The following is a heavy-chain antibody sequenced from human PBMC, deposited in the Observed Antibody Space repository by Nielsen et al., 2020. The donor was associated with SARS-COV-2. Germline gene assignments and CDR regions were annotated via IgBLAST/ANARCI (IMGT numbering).Heavy chain of an antibody. J-gene: IGHJ4*02. D-gene: IGHD3-10*01. CDR2: ISYDGSNK. CDR3: ARVFGPFDY. V-gene: IGHV3-30*03. Sequence: GESLKISCAASGFPFRNYGMYWVRQAPDMGLEWVAVISYDGSNKYYADSVKGRFTISRDNSKNTLYLQMNSLRAEDTAVYYCARVFGPFDYWGQGTLVSVSS. CDR1: GFPFRNYG.